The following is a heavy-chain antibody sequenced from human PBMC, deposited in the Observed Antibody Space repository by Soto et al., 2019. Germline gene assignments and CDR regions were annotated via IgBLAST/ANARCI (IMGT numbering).Heavy chain of an antibody. CDR1: GGSFSGYY. CDR3: ARGSIAVAGTYYFDY. V-gene: IGHV4-34*01. J-gene: IGHJ4*02. CDR2: INHSGST. Sequence: SETLSLTCAVYGGSFSGYYWSWIRQPPGKGLEWIGEINHSGSTNYNPSLKGRVTISVDTSKNQFSLKLSSVAAADTAVYYCARGSIAVAGTYYFDYWGQGTLVTVSS. D-gene: IGHD6-19*01.